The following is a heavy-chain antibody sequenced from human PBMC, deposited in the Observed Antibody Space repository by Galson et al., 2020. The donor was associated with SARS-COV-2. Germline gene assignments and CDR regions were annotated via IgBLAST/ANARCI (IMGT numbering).Heavy chain of an antibody. CDR1: GFTFSNYW. CDR2: TNQDGSQK. D-gene: IGHD6-13*01. J-gene: IGHJ4*02. Sequence: GGSLRLSCAASGFTFSNYWISWVRQAPGKGLEWVANTNQDGSQKDYVDSVRGRFTISRDNARNSLYLQINSLRAEDTAVYYCARDGFRAGFDYWGQGTLVTVCS. CDR3: ARDGFRAGFDY. V-gene: IGHV3-7*01.